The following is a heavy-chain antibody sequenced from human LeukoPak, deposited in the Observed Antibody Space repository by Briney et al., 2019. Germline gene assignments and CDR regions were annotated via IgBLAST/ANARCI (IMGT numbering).Heavy chain of an antibody. J-gene: IGHJ4*02. CDR3: ARGPTYQPIDF. D-gene: IGHD2-2*01. CDR1: GGSISSTTYF. V-gene: IGHV4-39*01. Sequence: PSETLSLTCTVSGGSISSTTYFWGWIRQPPGKGLEWIGTIYYNGSTYSNPSLKSRVTISVDTSKNQFSLKLSSVTAADTAVYYCARGPTYQPIDFWGQGTLVTVSS. CDR2: IYYNGST.